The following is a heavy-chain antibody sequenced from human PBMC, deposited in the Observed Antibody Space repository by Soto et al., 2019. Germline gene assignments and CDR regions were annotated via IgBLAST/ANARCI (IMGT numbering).Heavy chain of an antibody. CDR2: IKSKPDGGTA. D-gene: IGHD3-3*01. V-gene: IGHV3-15*07. Sequence: NGALQAPRKGLEWVGRIKSKPDGGTADYSAPVKGRFTISRDDSKNSLFLQMGSLKIEDTAVYYCSTGSLPNAAGVRGTVPLLKFWGKRTPVTVSS. J-gene: IGHJ1*01. CDR3: STGSLPNAAGVRGTVPLLKF.